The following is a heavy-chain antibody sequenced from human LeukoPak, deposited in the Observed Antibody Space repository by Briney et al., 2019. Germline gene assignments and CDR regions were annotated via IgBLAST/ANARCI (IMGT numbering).Heavy chain of an antibody. Sequence: ASVKVSCKASGYTFTSYDINWVRQATGQGLEWMGWMNPNRGNTGYAQKFQGRVTMTRNTSISTAYMELSSLRSEDTAVYYCARGPRDYYDSSGYSDYWGQGTLVTVSS. V-gene: IGHV1-8*02. J-gene: IGHJ4*02. CDR2: MNPNRGNT. CDR3: ARGPRDYYDSSGYSDY. CDR1: GYTFTSYD. D-gene: IGHD3-22*01.